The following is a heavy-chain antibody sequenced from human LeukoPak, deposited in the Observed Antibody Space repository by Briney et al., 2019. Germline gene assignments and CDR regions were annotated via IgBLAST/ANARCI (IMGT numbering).Heavy chain of an antibody. J-gene: IGHJ4*02. CDR1: GGSISSYY. CDR2: IYYSGST. Sequence: SETLSLTCTVSGGSISSYYWSWIRQPPGKGLEWIGYIYYSGSTNYNPSLKSRVTISVDTSKNQFSLKLSSVTAADTAVYYCARIMAYYYDSSGYHKMYYFDYWGQGTLVTVSS. D-gene: IGHD3-22*01. V-gene: IGHV4-59*08. CDR3: ARIMAYYYDSSGYHKMYYFDY.